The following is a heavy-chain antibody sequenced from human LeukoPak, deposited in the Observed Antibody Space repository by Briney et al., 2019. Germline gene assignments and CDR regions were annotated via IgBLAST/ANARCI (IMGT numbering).Heavy chain of an antibody. CDR3: ARDWRDDYYMDV. Sequence: PSETLSLTYTVSGGSSSSGSYDWSWIRHPAGKGVEWIGRIYTSGSTNYSPSLKRRVTLPVDTSRNQFSLKLSSVAAADTAVYYCARDWRDDYYMDVWGKGTTVTVSS. V-gene: IGHV4-61*02. CDR1: GGSSSSGSYD. J-gene: IGHJ6*03. D-gene: IGHD3-3*01. CDR2: IYTSGST.